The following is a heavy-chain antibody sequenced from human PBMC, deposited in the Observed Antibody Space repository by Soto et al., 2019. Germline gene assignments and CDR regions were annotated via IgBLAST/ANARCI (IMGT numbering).Heavy chain of an antibody. D-gene: IGHD2-2*01. Sequence: PGGSLRLSCAASGFTFSSYPMSWVRQAPGKGLEWVSAITGGGGGTYYADSVKGRFTISRDNSKHTLYLQMYSLRAEDTAVYYCAKGSGSARPYYFDYWGQGTLVTVSS. CDR3: AKGSGSARPYYFDY. J-gene: IGHJ4*02. CDR1: GFTFSSYP. V-gene: IGHV3-23*01. CDR2: ITGGGGGT.